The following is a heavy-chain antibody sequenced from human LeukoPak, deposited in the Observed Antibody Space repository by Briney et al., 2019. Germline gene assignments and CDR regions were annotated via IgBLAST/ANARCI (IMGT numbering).Heavy chain of an antibody. D-gene: IGHD3-10*01. CDR3: ARELLWFGELYQDAFDI. CDR1: GFTFSSYW. V-gene: IGHV3-7*01. Sequence: GGSLRLSCAASGFTFSSYWMSWVRQAPGKGLEWVANIKQDGSEKYYVDSVKGRFTISRDNAKNSLYLQMNSLRAEDTAVYYCARELLWFGELYQDAFDIWGQGTMVTVSS. CDR2: IKQDGSEK. J-gene: IGHJ3*02.